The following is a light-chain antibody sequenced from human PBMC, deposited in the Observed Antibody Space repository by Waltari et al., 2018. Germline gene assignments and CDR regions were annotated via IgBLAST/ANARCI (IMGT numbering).Light chain of an antibody. J-gene: IGKJ1*01. CDR2: WAF. CDR3: HQYYRSRT. V-gene: IGKV4-1*01. Sequence: DIVMTQSPDSLAVSLGERATINCKSSQSVLYNSTDKQYLPWYQQKPAQPPTLLIYWAFTRESGVRDRCRGRCSGTDFTLIISSLQAEDVAVYYLHQYYRSRTFGQGTKVEIK. CDR1: QSVLYNSTDKQY.